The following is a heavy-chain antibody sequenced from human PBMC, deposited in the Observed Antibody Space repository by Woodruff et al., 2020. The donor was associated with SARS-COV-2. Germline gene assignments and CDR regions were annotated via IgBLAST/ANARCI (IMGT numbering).Heavy chain of an antibody. Sequence: RVTISVDTSKNQFSLKLSSVTAADTAVYYCARDLLGGADLDYWGQGTLVTVSS. CDR3: ARDLLGGADLDY. J-gene: IGHJ4*02. D-gene: IGHD3-16*01. V-gene: IGHV4-59*01.